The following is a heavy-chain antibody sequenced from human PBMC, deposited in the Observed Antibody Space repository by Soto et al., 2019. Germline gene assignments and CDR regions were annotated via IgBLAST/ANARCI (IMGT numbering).Heavy chain of an antibody. CDR3: ARESRYCSGGICYFIPGIDY. D-gene: IGHD2-15*01. V-gene: IGHV1-69*12. CDR2: IIPIFGTA. J-gene: IGHJ4*02. Sequence: QVQLVQSGAEVKKPGSSVKVSCKASGGTFSSYAISWVRQAPGQGLEWMGGIIPIFGTANYAQTFQGRVTITADESTSTASMEPSSLRPEDTAVYYCARESRYCSGGICYFIPGIDYWGQGTLVTVSS. CDR1: GGTFSSYA.